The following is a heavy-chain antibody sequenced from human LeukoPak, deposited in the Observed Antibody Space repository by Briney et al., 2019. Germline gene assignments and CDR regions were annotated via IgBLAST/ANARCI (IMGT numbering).Heavy chain of an antibody. Sequence: SETLSHTCAVSGYSISSGYYWGWIRQPPGKGLEWIGSIYHSGSTYYNPSLKSRVTISVDTSKNQFSLKLSSVTAADTAVYYCAREDYDILTGYSNFDYWGQGTLVTVSS. CDR1: GYSISSGYY. CDR3: AREDYDILTGYSNFDY. D-gene: IGHD3-9*01. CDR2: IYHSGST. J-gene: IGHJ4*02. V-gene: IGHV4-38-2*02.